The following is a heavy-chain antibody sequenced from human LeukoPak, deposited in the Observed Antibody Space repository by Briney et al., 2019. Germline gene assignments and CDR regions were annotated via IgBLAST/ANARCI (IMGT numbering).Heavy chain of an antibody. D-gene: IGHD1-14*01. V-gene: IGHV1-8*01. Sequence: ASVKVSCKASVYTFTTHHIIWVRQATGQGFEWMGWMNPGSGNTEYAQRFQGRVTMTWDPTINTAYMELSSLRSEDTAVYYCARGRPTNLHGIYWGQGTLVTVSS. CDR3: ARGRPTNLHGIY. CDR2: MNPGSGNT. J-gene: IGHJ4*02. CDR1: VYTFTTHH.